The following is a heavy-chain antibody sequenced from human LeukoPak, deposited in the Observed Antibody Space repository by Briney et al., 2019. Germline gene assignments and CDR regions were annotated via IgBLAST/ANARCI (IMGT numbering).Heavy chain of an antibody. V-gene: IGHV4-38-2*02. CDR3: ARDGTYRWEQSALDY. J-gene: IGHJ4*02. CDR2: IYHSGST. CDR1: GYSISSGYY. D-gene: IGHD1-26*01. Sequence: SSETLSLTCTVSGYSISSGYYWGWIRQPPGKGLEWIGSIYHSGSTYYNPSLKSRVTISVDTSKNQFSLKLSSVTAADTAVYYCARDGTYRWEQSALDYWGQGTLVTVSS.